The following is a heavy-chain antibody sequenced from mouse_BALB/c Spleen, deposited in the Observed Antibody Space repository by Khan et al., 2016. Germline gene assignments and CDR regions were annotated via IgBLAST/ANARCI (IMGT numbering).Heavy chain of an antibody. CDR1: GYSITSDYA. J-gene: IGHJ3*01. V-gene: IGHV3-2*02. CDR3: ASYGNYAWLAY. Sequence: EVQLQESGPGLVKPSQSLSLTCTVTGYSITSDYAWNWIRQFPGNKLEWMGYISYSGSTSYNPSLKSRISITRDTSKNQFFLQLNSVTTEDTATYNCASYGNYAWLAYWGQGTLVTVSA. D-gene: IGHD2-1*01. CDR2: ISYSGST.